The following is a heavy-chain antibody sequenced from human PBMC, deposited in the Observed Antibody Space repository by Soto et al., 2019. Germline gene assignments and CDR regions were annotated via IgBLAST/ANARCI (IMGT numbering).Heavy chain of an antibody. Sequence: PGGSLRLSCAASGFTFSSYAMHWVRQAPSKGLERVAVISNEGSNKYYADTVKGRFTISRDNSKNTLYLQMNSLRAEDTSVYYCARDLVIQLWLEGIDYWGQGTLVTVSS. CDR1: GFTFSSYA. D-gene: IGHD5-18*01. V-gene: IGHV3-30-3*01. CDR2: ISNEGSNK. CDR3: ARDLVIQLWLEGIDY. J-gene: IGHJ4*02.